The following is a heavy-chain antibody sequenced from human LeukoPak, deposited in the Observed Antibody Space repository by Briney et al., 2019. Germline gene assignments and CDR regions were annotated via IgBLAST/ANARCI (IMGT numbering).Heavy chain of an antibody. CDR3: ARLPRVYCSSTSCELPRGETRYGMDV. Sequence: SETLSLTCTVSGGSISSSSYYWGWIRQPPGKGLEWIGSIYYSGSTYYNPSLKSRVTISVDTSKNQFSLKLSSVTAADTAVYYCARLPRVYCSSTSCELPRGETRYGMDVWSQGTTVTVSS. D-gene: IGHD2-2*01. V-gene: IGHV4-39*01. J-gene: IGHJ6*02. CDR2: IYYSGST. CDR1: GGSISSSSYY.